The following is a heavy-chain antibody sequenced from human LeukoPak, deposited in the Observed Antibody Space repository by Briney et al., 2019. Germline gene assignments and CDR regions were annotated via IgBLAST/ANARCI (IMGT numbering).Heavy chain of an antibody. CDR3: ARGYCSGGSCSKFDY. CDR1: GFTFSDYS. V-gene: IGHV3-21*01. D-gene: IGHD2-15*01. Sequence: PGGSLRLSCAASGFTFSDYSMNWVRQAPGQGLDWVSSISSSGGYIYYADSVKGRFTISRDNAKNSLYLQMNSLRAEDTAVYYCARGYCSGGSCSKFDYWGQGALVTVSS. J-gene: IGHJ4*02. CDR2: ISSSGGYI.